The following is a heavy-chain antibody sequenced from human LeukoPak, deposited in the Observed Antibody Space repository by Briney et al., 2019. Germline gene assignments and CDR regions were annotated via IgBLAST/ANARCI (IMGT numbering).Heavy chain of an antibody. CDR3: ARDTVYQLLAY. V-gene: IGHV3-23*01. CDR2: ISAGGATT. Sequence: GGSLRLSCAASGFTFSSYAMTWVRRAPGKGLEWVSAISAGGATTYYADSVKGRFTFSRDNSMNTLYLQMNSLRAEDTAVYYCARDTVYQLLAYWGQGTLVTVSS. J-gene: IGHJ4*02. D-gene: IGHD2-2*01. CDR1: GFTFSSYA.